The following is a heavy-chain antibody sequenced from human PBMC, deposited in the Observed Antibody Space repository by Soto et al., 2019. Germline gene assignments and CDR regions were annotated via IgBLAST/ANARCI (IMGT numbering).Heavy chain of an antibody. CDR3: AKGNIVATSPFDY. CDR1: GYTFTSNG. J-gene: IGHJ4*02. D-gene: IGHD5-12*01. V-gene: IGHV1-18*01. Sequence: GASVKVSCKASGYTFTSNGISWVRQAPGQGLEWMGWVSAYSGNTNYAQKIQGRVTMTTDTSTNTAYMELGSLRSDDTAVYYCAKGNIVATSPFDYWGQGTLVTVSS. CDR2: VSAYSGNT.